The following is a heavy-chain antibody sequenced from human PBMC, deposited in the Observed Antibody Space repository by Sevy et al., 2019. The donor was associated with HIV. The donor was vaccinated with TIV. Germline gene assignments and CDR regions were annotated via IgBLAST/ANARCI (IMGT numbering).Heavy chain of an antibody. V-gene: IGHV1-18*01. CDR3: ASLGLPYYDFWSGYYTAYYYYYGMDI. CDR1: GYTFTSYG. CDR2: ISAYNGNT. D-gene: IGHD3-3*01. J-gene: IGHJ6*02. Sequence: ASVKVSCKASGYTFTSYGISWVRQAPGQGLEWMGWISAYNGNTNYAQKLQGRVTMTTDKSMSTAYMELRSLRSDDTAVYYCASLGLPYYDFWSGYYTAYYYYYGMDIWGQGTTATVSS.